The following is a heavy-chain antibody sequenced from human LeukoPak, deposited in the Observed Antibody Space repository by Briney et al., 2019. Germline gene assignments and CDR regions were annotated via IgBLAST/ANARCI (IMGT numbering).Heavy chain of an antibody. CDR1: GFIFTTHA. V-gene: IGHV3-23*01. Sequence: GGSLRLSCAASGFIFTTHAMSWVRQAPGKGLEWVSSISRSGGSTGYADSVKGRFTISRDISNNTLYLQMNSLRAEDTAVYYCARTLRCTTANCDYWFDPWGQGTRVTVSS. J-gene: IGHJ5*02. D-gene: IGHD2-8*01. CDR3: ARTLRCTTANCDYWFDP. CDR2: ISRSGGST.